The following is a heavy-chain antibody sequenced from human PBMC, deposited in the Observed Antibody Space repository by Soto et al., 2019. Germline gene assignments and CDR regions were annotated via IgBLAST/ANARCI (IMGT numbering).Heavy chain of an antibody. Sequence: TLSLTCAVYGGSFSGYYWSWIRQPPGKGLEWIGEINHSGSTNYNPSLKSRVTISVDTSKNQFSLKLSSVTAADTAVYYCASSEGVVVVPAAHGMDVWGQGTTVTVSS. V-gene: IGHV4-34*01. CDR2: INHSGST. J-gene: IGHJ6*02. CDR3: ASSEGVVVVPAAHGMDV. D-gene: IGHD2-2*01. CDR1: GGSFSGYY.